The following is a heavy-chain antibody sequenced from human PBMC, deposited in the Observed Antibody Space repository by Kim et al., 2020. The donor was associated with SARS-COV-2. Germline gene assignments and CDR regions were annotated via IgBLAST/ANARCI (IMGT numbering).Heavy chain of an antibody. CDR3: ARGYSSGWFDY. Sequence: SYYPASVKGRFTISRDNAKKSLYLQMNSLRAEDTAVYYCARGYSSGWFDYWGQGTLVTVSS. V-gene: IGHV3-11*01. J-gene: IGHJ4*02. D-gene: IGHD6-19*01. CDR2: S.